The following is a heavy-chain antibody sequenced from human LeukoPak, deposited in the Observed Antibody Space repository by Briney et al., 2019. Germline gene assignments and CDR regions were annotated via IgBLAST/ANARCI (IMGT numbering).Heavy chain of an antibody. V-gene: IGHV4-39*07. CDR2: IYYSGST. CDR1: GGSISSSSYY. CDR3: ARDYRLTQIQY. Sequence: SETLSLTCTVSGGSISSSSYYWGWIREPPGKGLEWIGSIYYSGSTYYNPSLKSRVTISVDTSKNQFSLKLSSVTAADTAVYYCARDYRLTQIQYWGQGTLVTVSS. J-gene: IGHJ1*01. D-gene: IGHD1-26*01.